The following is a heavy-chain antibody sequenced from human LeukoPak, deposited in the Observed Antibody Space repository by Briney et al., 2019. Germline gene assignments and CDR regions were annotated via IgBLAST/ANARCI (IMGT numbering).Heavy chain of an antibody. CDR1: GFTVSSNY. V-gene: IGHV3-66*01. D-gene: IGHD6-6*01. CDR3: AREDTIAAHDAFDI. J-gene: IGHJ3*02. CDR2: IYSGGTT. Sequence: PGGSLRLSCAASGFTVSSNYMSWVRQAPGKGLEWVSVIYSGGTTYYADSVKGRFTISTDNSKNTLYLQMNSLRAEDTAVYFCAREDTIAAHDAFDIWGQGTMVTVSS.